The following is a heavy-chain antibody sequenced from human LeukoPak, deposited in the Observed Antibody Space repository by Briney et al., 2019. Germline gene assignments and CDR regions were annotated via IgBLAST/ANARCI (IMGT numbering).Heavy chain of an antibody. J-gene: IGHJ4*02. CDR1: GYTFTNYG. V-gene: IGHV1-18*01. CDR3: ARGSGSGSDGNGNDY. D-gene: IGHD6-19*01. CDR2: ITTYNGNT. Sequence: ASVKVSCKASGYTFTNYGINWVRQAPGQGLEWMGWITTYNGNTNYAQKLQGRVTMTTDTSTSTAYMELRSPRSDDTAIYYCARGSGSGSDGNGNDYWGQGTLVTVSS.